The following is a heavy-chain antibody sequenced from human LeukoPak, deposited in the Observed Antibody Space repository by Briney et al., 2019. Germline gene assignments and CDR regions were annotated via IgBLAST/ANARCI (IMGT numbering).Heavy chain of an antibody. CDR2: IYTSGST. D-gene: IGHD5-24*01. J-gene: IGHJ3*02. CDR3: ARDGYTPNAFDI. Sequence: SETLSLTCTVSGGSISSYYWSWIRQPAGKGLEWIGRIYTSGSTNYNPSLKSRVTMSVDTSKNQFSLKLSSVTAADTAVYYCARDGYTPNAFDIWGQETMVTVSS. V-gene: IGHV4-4*07. CDR1: GGSISSYY.